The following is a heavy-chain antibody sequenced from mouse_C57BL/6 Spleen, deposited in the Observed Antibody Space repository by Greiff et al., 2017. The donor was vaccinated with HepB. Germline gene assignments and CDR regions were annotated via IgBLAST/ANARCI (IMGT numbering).Heavy chain of an antibody. D-gene: IGHD1-1*01. CDR3: ARHGHGSSYGYFDV. Sequence: EVQVVESGGDLVKPGGSLKLSCAASGFTFSSYGMSWVRQTPDKRLEWVATISSGGSYTYYPDSVKGRFTISRDNAKNTLYLQMSSLKSEDTAMYYCARHGHGSSYGYFDVWGTGTTVTVSS. J-gene: IGHJ1*03. V-gene: IGHV5-6*01. CDR1: GFTFSSYG. CDR2: ISSGGSYT.